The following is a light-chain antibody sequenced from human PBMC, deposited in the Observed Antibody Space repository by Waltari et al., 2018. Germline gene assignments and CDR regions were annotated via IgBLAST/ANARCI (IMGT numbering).Light chain of an antibody. CDR3: QQDDNLAS. J-gene: IGKJ4*01. V-gene: IGKV1-33*01. CDR1: QAISNH. Sequence: DIKMTNSPSSLSASVGDRVTITCQASQAISNHLNCYQHKPGKATELLILDATKLETWVPARFRGSGSGTDFTLTIPSLQPEDFATYDCQQDDNLASFGGGTKVEIK. CDR2: DAT.